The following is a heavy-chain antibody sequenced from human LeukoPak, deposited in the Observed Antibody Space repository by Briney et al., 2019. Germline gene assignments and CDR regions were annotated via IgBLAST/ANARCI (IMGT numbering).Heavy chain of an antibody. Sequence: GGSLRLSCAASGFTFSDYAMSWVRQAPGKGLEWVANIKLDGSEKNYVDSVKGRFTISRDNTKNSLYLQMNSLRVEDTAVFYCARDQYDTWSRRGNFDSWGQGTLVIVSS. D-gene: IGHD3-3*01. CDR2: IKLDGSEK. J-gene: IGHJ4*02. CDR3: ARDQYDTWSRRGNFDS. CDR1: GFTFSDYA. V-gene: IGHV3-7*03.